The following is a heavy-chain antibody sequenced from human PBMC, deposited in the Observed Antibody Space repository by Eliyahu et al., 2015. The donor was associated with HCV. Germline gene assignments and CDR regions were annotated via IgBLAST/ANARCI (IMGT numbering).Heavy chain of an antibody. D-gene: IGHD3-22*01. CDR3: AKEDQVKPKNYRDSSAYPNFHFDN. V-gene: IGHV3-30*18. CDR1: GFIFNSYG. Sequence: QVQLVESGGGVVQPGRSQRLSCAASGFIFNSYGMHWFRQAPGKGLEWVAVISFDGSXKYYXDSVKGRFTISRDDSKNMLYLQMNSLRTEDTAVYYCAKEDQVKPKNYRDSSAYPNFHFDNWGQGILVTVAS. J-gene: IGHJ4*02. CDR2: ISFDGSXK.